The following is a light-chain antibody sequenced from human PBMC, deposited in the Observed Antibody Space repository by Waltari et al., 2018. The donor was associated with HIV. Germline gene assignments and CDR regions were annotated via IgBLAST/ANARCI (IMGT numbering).Light chain of an antibody. V-gene: IGLV2-23*01. CDR2: DVS. J-gene: IGLJ2*01. CDR1: SSDVGVYHY. Sequence: QSALTQPASVSGSPGQSITISCTGTSSDVGVYHYVSWYQQHPGKAPKLVIYDVSERPSGVSNRFSGSKSGNTASLTISGLQAEDEADYNCCSYAGSSTLLFGGGTKVTVL. CDR3: CSYAGSSTLL.